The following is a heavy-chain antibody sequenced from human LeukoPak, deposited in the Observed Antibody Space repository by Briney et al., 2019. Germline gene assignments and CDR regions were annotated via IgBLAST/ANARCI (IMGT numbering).Heavy chain of an antibody. D-gene: IGHD3-16*01. Sequence: SETLSLTCTVSGGSISSSSYYWGWIRQPPGKGLEWIGSIYYSGSTYYNPSLKSRVTISVDTSKKQFSLKLSSVTAADTAVYYCARGGSVHYFDYWGQGTLVTVSS. J-gene: IGHJ4*02. CDR1: GGSISSSSYY. CDR3: ARGGSVHYFDY. CDR2: IYYSGST. V-gene: IGHV4-39*07.